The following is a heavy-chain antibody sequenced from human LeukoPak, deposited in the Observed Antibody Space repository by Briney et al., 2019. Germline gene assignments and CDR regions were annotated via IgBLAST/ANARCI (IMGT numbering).Heavy chain of an antibody. J-gene: IGHJ5*02. V-gene: IGHV1-69*13. Sequence: SVKVSCKASGGTFSSYAISWVRQAPGQGLEWMGGIIPIFGTANYAQKFQGRVTITADESTSTAYMELSSLRPEDTAVYYCARQPQRYDFWSGYPGINWFDPWGQGTLVTVSS. D-gene: IGHD3-3*01. CDR2: IIPIFGTA. CDR3: ARQPQRYDFWSGYPGINWFDP. CDR1: GGTFSSYA.